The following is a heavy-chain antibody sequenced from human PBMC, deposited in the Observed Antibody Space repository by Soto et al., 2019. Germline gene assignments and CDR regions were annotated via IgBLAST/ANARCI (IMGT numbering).Heavy chain of an antibody. Sequence: PGGSLRLSCVASGFIFSNYAXSWLRQGPGKGLGWVSAISGSGGSTYYADSVKGRFTISRDNSKNTVYLQMNSLRVEDSAVYYCVKERSGXSYADSWGQGTLVTVSS. CDR2: ISGSGGST. CDR3: VKERSGXSYADS. D-gene: IGHD3-16*01. CDR1: GFIFSNYA. J-gene: IGHJ4*02. V-gene: IGHV3-23*01.